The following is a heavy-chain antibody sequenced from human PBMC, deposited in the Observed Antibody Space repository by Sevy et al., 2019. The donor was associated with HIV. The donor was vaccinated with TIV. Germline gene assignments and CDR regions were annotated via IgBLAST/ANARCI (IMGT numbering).Heavy chain of an antibody. V-gene: IGHV1-2*06. CDR2: INPNSGGT. Sequence: ASVKVSCKASGYTFTGYYMHWVRQAPGQGLEWMGRINPNSGGTNYEQKFQGRVTMTRDTSISTAYMELSRLRSDDTAVYYCARGGDSSGFLDYWGQGTLVTVSS. CDR1: GYTFTGYY. D-gene: IGHD3-22*01. J-gene: IGHJ4*02. CDR3: ARGGDSSGFLDY.